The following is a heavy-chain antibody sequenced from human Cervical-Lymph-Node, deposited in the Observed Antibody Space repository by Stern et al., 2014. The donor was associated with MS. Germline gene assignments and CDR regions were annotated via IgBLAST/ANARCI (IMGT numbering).Heavy chain of an antibody. D-gene: IGHD2-15*01. Sequence: QLQLQESGPGLVKPSETLSLTCTVSGGSLRSYYWNWIRPAPGKGLEWLGFISHTGSVNYNPSLSSRVAMSVDTSKNQFSLTVSSVTAADTAVYYCAREGEYCSGSRCYPFLDYWGQGTLVTVSS. CDR3: AREGEYCSGSRCYPFLDY. J-gene: IGHJ4*02. V-gene: IGHV4-59*01. CDR1: GGSLRSYY. CDR2: ISHTGSV.